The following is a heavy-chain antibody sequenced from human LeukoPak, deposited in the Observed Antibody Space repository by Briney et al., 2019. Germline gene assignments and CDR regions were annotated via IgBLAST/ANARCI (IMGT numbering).Heavy chain of an antibody. V-gene: IGHV3-74*01. CDR1: GFTFSRYW. CDR2: INSDGTTT. Sequence: HPGESLRLSCAASGFTFSRYWMHWVRQVPVKGLVWVSHINSDGTTTTYADSVKGRFTISRDNDKSMLFLQMHSLRAEDTAVYFCVRLRDSGGYSSFDNWGQGTRVTVSP. D-gene: IGHD3-22*01. CDR3: VRLRDSGGYSSFDN. J-gene: IGHJ4*02.